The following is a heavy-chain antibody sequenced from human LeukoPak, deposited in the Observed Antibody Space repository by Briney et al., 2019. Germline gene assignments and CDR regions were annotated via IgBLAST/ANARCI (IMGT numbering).Heavy chain of an antibody. CDR1: GGSISTDRYN. J-gene: IGHJ4*02. CDR2: IYHSGST. Sequence: SETLSLTCTVSGGSISTDRYNWGWIRQPPGKGLEWIGEIYHSGSTNYNPSLKSRVTISVDKSKNQFSLKLSSVTAADTAVYYCASQAFMVRGAPLGGWGQGTLVTVSS. D-gene: IGHD3-10*01. V-gene: IGHV4-39*07. CDR3: ASQAFMVRGAPLGG.